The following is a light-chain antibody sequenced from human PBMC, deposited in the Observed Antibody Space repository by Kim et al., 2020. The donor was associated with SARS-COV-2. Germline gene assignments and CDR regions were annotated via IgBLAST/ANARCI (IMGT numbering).Light chain of an antibody. J-gene: IGLJ3*02. CDR2: NVD. CDR1: ISDVGAYNY. V-gene: IGLV2-11*03. CDR3: CSYAGNYAWV. Sequence: QSDTISCTGTISDVGAYNYVSWYQQHPGKAPKLMIYNVDKRPSGIPARFSGSKSGNTASLTISGLQAEDEADYYCCSYAGNYAWVFGGGTQLTVL.